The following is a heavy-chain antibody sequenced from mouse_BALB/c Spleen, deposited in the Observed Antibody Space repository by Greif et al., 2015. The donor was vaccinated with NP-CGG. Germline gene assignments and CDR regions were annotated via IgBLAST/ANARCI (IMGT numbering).Heavy chain of an antibody. V-gene: IGHV1S22*01. CDR1: GYTFTSYW. CDR3: TRGTYYGYAWFTY. J-gene: IGHJ3*01. D-gene: IGHD1-2*01. Sequence: LQQPGSELVRPGASVKLSCKASGYTFTSYWMHWVKQRHGQGLEWIGNIYPGSGSTNYDEKFKSKGTLTVDTSSSTAYMHLSGLTSEDCAVYYCTRGTYYGYAWFTYWGQGTLVTVSA. CDR2: IYPGSGST.